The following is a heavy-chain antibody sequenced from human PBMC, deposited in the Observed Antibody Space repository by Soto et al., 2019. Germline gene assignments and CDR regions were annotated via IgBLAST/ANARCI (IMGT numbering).Heavy chain of an antibody. CDR3: ARHQAGYCGGDCYTHFDS. CDR2: VYYSGAS. Sequence: PSETLYLTGTVSGGTINDDTYYWGWIRQPPGKGLEWIGSVYYSGASSYNPSLESRVTMSVDTSNHQLSLKLSSVTAADTAVYYCARHQAGYCGGDCYTHFDSWGQGILVTAPQ. V-gene: IGHV4-39*01. CDR1: GGTINDDTYY. J-gene: IGHJ4*02. D-gene: IGHD2-21*02.